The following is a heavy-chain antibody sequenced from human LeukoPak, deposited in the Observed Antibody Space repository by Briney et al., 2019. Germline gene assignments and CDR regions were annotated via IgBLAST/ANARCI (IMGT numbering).Heavy chain of an antibody. V-gene: IGHV4-59*01. CDR2: IYYSGST. J-gene: IGHJ4*02. CDR1: GGSISIYY. CDR3: ARDRVTIFGVEGGFDY. D-gene: IGHD3-3*01. Sequence: SETLSLTCTVPGGSISIYYWSWIRQPPGKGLEWIGYIYYSGSTNYNPSLKSRVTISVDTSKNQFSLKLSSVTAADTAVYYCARDRVTIFGVEGGFDYWGQGTLVTVSS.